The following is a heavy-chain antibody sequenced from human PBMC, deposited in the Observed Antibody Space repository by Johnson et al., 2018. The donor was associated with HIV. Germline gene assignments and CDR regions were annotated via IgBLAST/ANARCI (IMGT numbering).Heavy chain of an antibody. D-gene: IGHD6-19*01. V-gene: IGHV3-53*01. CDR3: GTGWYGQGWDAFDI. CDR2: SWTGCCT. CDR1: GFTVSSNY. J-gene: IGHJ3*02. Sequence: MHLVESGGGLIQPGGSLRLSCAASGFTVSSNYMSWVRHAPGKGLEWVSGISWTGCCTGYAESVNGRFTISSDNAKNSLYLQMNSLRAEDTALYYCGTGWYGQGWDAFDIWGQGTMVTVSS.